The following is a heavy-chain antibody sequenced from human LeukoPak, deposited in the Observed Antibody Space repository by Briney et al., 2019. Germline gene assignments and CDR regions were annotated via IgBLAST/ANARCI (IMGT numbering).Heavy chain of an antibody. D-gene: IGHD3-22*01. CDR3: ARESDYYDSSGWDY. J-gene: IGHJ4*02. CDR2: IKQDGSEK. Sequence: PGGSLRLSCAASGLTFSSYWMSWVRQAPGKGLEWVANIKQDGSEKYYVDSVKGRFTISRDNAKNSLYLQMNSLRAEDTAVYYCARESDYYDSSGWDYWGQGTLVTVSS. V-gene: IGHV3-7*01. CDR1: GLTFSSYW.